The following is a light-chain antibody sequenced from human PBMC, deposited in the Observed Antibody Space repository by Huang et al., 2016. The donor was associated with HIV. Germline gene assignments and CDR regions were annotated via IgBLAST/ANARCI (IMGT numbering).Light chain of an antibody. CDR3: HQYNNWPYT. Sequence: EIVMTQSPATLSVSPGEGVTLSCRASLSLGSDLAWSQHKPGQSPSILIYATPTRATGVPVRFSGSGSGTDFTLTISSLQSEDFAIYYCHQYNNWPYTFGQGTNLEIK. V-gene: IGKV3-15*01. J-gene: IGKJ2*01. CDR1: LSLGSD. CDR2: ATP.